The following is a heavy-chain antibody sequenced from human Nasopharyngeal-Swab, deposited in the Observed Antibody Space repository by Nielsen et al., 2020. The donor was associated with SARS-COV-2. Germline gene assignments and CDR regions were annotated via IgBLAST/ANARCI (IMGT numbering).Heavy chain of an antibody. V-gene: IGHV3-21*06. CDR1: GFTFSGSA. D-gene: IGHD6-13*01. Sequence: GESLKISCAASGFTFSGSAMHWVRQAPGKGLEWVSSVSSTSTYIYYADSVKGRFTISRDNAKNSLYLLLNSLRAEDSAVYYCARDPLSSWQAIGNWYFDLWGRGTLVTVSS. CDR3: ARDPLSSWQAIGNWYFDL. J-gene: IGHJ2*01. CDR2: VSSTSTYI.